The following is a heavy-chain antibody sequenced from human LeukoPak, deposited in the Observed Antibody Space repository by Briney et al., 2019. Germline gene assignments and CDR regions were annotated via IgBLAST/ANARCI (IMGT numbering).Heavy chain of an antibody. D-gene: IGHD2-2*01. CDR3: ARDYCRSPTCLDY. CDR2: IQYDGSKT. Sequence: GGSLRLSCAASGFTFSNYGMHWVRQPPAKGLEWVAGIQYDGSKTYYGDSVEGRFTISRDNSKNTLYLHTNSLRVEDTAVYYCARDYCRSPTCLDYWGQGTLVTASS. J-gene: IGHJ4*02. V-gene: IGHV3-33*01. CDR1: GFTFSNYG.